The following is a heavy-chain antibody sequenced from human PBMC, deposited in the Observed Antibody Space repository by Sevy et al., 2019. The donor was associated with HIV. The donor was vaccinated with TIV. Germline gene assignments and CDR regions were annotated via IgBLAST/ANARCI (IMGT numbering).Heavy chain of an antibody. CDR1: GFTFSRYA. CDR3: AKDRGSDYGDYFRNY. V-gene: IGHV3-23*01. Sequence: GGSLRLSCAVSGFTFSRYAMSWVRQAPGKGLQWVSSISGSGDRRNYADSVKGRFTISRDNSKNTLYLQMSSLRAEDTAIYYCAKDRGSDYGDYFRNYWGQGTLVTVSS. D-gene: IGHD4-17*01. J-gene: IGHJ4*02. CDR2: ISGSGDRR.